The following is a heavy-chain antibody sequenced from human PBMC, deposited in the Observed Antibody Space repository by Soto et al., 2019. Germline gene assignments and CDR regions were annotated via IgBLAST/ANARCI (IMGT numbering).Heavy chain of an antibody. V-gene: IGHV3-9*01. CDR2: ITWNSGHI. J-gene: IGHJ4*02. Sequence: GGSLRLSCVASGFNFDVSAMNWVRQVPGKGLEWVSGITWNSGHILYADSVKGRFTISRDNAKKSLYLELNSLRPEDTALYYCAKGRSSMIVVVMDYWGQGTPVTVSS. D-gene: IGHD3-22*01. CDR3: AKGRSSMIVVVMDY. CDR1: GFNFDVSA.